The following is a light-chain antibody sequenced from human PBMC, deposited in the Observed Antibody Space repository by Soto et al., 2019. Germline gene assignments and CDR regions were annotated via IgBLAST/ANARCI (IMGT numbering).Light chain of an antibody. J-gene: IGLJ1*01. CDR2: EVS. V-gene: IGLV2-23*02. Sequence: QSVLTQPASVSGSPGPSITFSCTGTSSDVGSSNLVSWYQQHPGKAPKLLIYEVSKRPSGVSNRFSGSKSGNTASLTISGLQAEDEADYYFCSYAGSSTHVFGTGTKLTVL. CDR3: CSYAGSSTHV. CDR1: SSDVGSSNL.